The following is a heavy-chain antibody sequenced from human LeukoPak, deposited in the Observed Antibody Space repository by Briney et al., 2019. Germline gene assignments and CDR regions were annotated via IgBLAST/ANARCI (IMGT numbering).Heavy chain of an antibody. D-gene: IGHD2-2*01. J-gene: IGHJ3*02. CDR3: ATTSYCSSTRCRDAFDI. CDR2: IYSGGST. V-gene: IGHV3-66*01. Sequence: GGSLRLSCAASGFTVSSNYMSWVRQAPGKGLEWVSVIYSGGSTYYADSVKCRFTISRDNSKNPLYLQMNSVRAEDTAVYYCATTSYCSSTRCRDAFDIWGQGTMVTVSS. CDR1: GFTVSSNY.